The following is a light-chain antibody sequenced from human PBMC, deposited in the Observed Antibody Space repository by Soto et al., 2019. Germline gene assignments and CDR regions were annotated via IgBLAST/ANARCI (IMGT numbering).Light chain of an antibody. CDR1: TIGSKR. V-gene: IGLV3-21*02. J-gene: IGLJ1*01. Sequence: SYELTQTPSVLVAPGQTARITCGGNTIGSKRVHWYQQQPGQAPVLVVYDDRDRPSGIPERFSGSKSGKTATLTISRVEAGDEADYYCQVWDDISDHYVFGTGTKLTV. CDR3: QVWDDISDHYV. CDR2: DDR.